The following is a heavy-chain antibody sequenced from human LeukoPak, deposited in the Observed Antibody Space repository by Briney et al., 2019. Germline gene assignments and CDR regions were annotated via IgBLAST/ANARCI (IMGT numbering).Heavy chain of an antibody. CDR2: IYTSGST. D-gene: IGHD3-16*01. Sequence: SETLPLTCTVSGGSISSGSYYWSWIRQPAGKGLEWIGRIYTSGSTDYNPSLKSRVTISVDTSKNQFSLKLSSVTAADTAVYYCARLTYMGGAFDIWGQGTMVTVSS. V-gene: IGHV4-61*02. CDR3: ARLTYMGGAFDI. J-gene: IGHJ3*02. CDR1: GGSISSGSYY.